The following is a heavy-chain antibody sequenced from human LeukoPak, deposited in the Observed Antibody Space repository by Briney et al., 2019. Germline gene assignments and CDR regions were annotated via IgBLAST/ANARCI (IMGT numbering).Heavy chain of an antibody. CDR3: AKSPLYYDFWSGYYH. V-gene: IGHV3-43D*03. Sequence: PGGSLRLSCAASGFPFDDYAMHWVRQAPGKGLEWVSLISWDGGSTYYADSVKGRFTISRDNSKNSLYLQMNSLRAEDTALYYCAKSPLYYDFWSGYYHWGQGTLVTVSS. CDR2: ISWDGGST. D-gene: IGHD3-3*01. J-gene: IGHJ4*02. CDR1: GFPFDDYA.